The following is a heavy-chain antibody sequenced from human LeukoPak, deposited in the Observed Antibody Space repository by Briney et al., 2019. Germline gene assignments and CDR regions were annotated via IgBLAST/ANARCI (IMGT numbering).Heavy chain of an antibody. CDR3: ASSLRDCSSTSCYVGP. CDR1: GGSISSGGYY. V-gene: IGHV4-39*07. D-gene: IGHD2-2*01. Sequence: SETLSLTCTVSGGSISSGGYYWSWVRQPPGKGLEWIGEIYHSGSTNYNPSLKSRVTISVDKSKNQFSLKLSSVTAADTAVYYCASSLRDCSSTSCYVGPWGQGTLVTVSS. CDR2: IYHSGST. J-gene: IGHJ5*02.